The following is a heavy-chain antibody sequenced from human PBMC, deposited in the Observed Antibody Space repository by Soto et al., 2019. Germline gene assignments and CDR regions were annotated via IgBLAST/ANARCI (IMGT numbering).Heavy chain of an antibody. V-gene: IGHV3-23*01. J-gene: IGHJ4*02. CDR3: AARGKVAVADTSYYFDY. CDR1: GFTFSSYA. D-gene: IGHD6-19*01. Sequence: GGSLRLSCAASGFTFSSYAMSWVRQAPGKGLEWVSAISGSGGSTYYADSVKGRFTICRDNSKNTLYLQMNSLRAEDTAVYYCAARGKVAVADTSYYFDYWGQGTLVTVSS. CDR2: ISGSGGST.